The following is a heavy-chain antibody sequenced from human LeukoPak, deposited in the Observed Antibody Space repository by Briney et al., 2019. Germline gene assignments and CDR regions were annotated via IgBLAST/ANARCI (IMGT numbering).Heavy chain of an antibody. CDR2: IYYSGST. Sequence: SETLSLTCAVSGGSISSGGYSWSWIRQPPGKGLKWIGYIYYSGSTNYNPSLKSRVTISVDTSKNQFSLKLSSVTAADTAVYYCARTSDDYYDSSGYYDYWGQGTLVTVSS. V-gene: IGHV4-61*08. CDR3: ARTSDDYYDSSGYYDY. D-gene: IGHD3-22*01. CDR1: GGSISSGGYS. J-gene: IGHJ4*02.